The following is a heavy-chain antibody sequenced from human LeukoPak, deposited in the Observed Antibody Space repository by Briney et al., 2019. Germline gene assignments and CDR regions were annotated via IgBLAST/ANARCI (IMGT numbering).Heavy chain of an antibody. V-gene: IGHV3-7*01. CDR3: ARARIAARNYYYYYMDV. D-gene: IGHD6-6*01. Sequence: PGGSLRLSCAASGFTFSSYWMSWVRQAPGKGLEWVANIKQDGSEKYYVDSAKGRFTISGDNAKNSLSLQMNSLRAEDTAVYYCARARIAARNYYYYYMDVWGKGTTVTVSS. CDR1: GFTFSSYW. J-gene: IGHJ6*03. CDR2: IKQDGSEK.